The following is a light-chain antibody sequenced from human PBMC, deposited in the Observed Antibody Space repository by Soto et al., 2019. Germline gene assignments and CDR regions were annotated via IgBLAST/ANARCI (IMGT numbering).Light chain of an antibody. V-gene: IGLV1-40*01. J-gene: IGLJ2*01. CDR2: GNS. CDR3: QSYDSSLSGSDVV. Sequence: QSVLTQPPSVSGAPGQRVTISCTGSSSNIGAGYDVHWYQQLPGTAPKLLIYGNSNRPSGVPDRFSGYKSGTSASLAITGLKAEDEADYCCQSYDSSLSGSDVVFGGGTKLTV. CDR1: SSNIGAGYD.